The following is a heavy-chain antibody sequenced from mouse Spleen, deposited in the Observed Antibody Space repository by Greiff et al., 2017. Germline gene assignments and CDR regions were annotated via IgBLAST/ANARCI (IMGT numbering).Heavy chain of an antibody. CDR1: GFSFNTYA. CDR2: IRSKSNNYAT. V-gene: IGHV10-1*01. CDR3: VRHLVGPMDY. Sequence: EVMLVESGGGLVQPKGSLKLSCAASGFSFNTYAMNWVRQAPGKGLEWVARIRSKSNNYATYYADSVKDRFTISRDDSESMLYLQMNNLKTEDTAMYYCVRHLVGPMDYWGQGTSVTVSS. J-gene: IGHJ4*01.